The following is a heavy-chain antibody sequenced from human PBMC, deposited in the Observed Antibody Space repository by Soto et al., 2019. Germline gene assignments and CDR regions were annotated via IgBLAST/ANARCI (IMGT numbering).Heavy chain of an antibody. CDR1: GFTFSDYY. V-gene: IGHV3-11*01. CDR3: ARPLLIGPYYYYGMDV. Sequence: QVQLVESGGGLVKPGGSLRLSCAASGFTFSDYYMSWIRQAPGKGLEWVSYISSSGSTTYYADSVKGRFTISRDNAKNSLYLQMNSLRAEDTAVYYCARPLLIGPYYYYGMDVWGQGTTVTVSS. CDR2: ISSSGSTT. D-gene: IGHD2-15*01. J-gene: IGHJ6*02.